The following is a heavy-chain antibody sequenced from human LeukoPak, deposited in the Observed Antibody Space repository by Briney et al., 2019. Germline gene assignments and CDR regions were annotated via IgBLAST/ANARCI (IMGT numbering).Heavy chain of an antibody. Sequence: GGSLRLSCAASGFTFSSYWMNWVRQAPGKGLEWVASIKQDGSEHYYVDSVKGRFTISRDNAKNSLYLQMDSLRAEDTAVYYCARRSEGISSSGRFDPWGQGTLVTVSS. CDR3: ARRSEGISSSGRFDP. CDR2: IKQDGSEH. V-gene: IGHV3-7*01. D-gene: IGHD6-6*01. J-gene: IGHJ5*02. CDR1: GFTFSSYW.